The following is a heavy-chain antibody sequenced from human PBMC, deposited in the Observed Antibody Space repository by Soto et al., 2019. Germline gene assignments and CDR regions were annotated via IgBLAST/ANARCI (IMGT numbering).Heavy chain of an antibody. J-gene: IGHJ5*02. CDR1: GFIFSSYA. D-gene: IGHD4-17*01. V-gene: IGHV3-30-3*01. Sequence: QVHLVESGGGVVQPGRSLRLSCAASGFIFSSYAMHWVRQAPGKGLEWVALISDDGSTKYYAESVKGRFTSSRDTSRNTLYLQMNSLSAEDTAVYYCTRADVTVTLSVFDPWGQGTLVTVSS. CDR2: ISDDGSTK. CDR3: TRADVTVTLSVFDP.